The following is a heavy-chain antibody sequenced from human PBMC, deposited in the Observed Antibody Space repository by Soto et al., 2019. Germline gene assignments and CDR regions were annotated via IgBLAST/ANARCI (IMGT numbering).Heavy chain of an antibody. J-gene: IGHJ4*02. CDR1: GGSMSSHY. CDR3: TSSYSTSSSPDY. V-gene: IGHV4-59*11. D-gene: IGHD6-6*01. CDR2: VYHSGST. Sequence: SETLSLTCTVSGGSMSSHYWTWLRQPPGKGLEWIGYVYHSGSTNYNPSLKSRVSMSVDVSRNHFSLTLHSVTAADTAVYFCTSSYSTSSSPDYWGQGTLVTVSS.